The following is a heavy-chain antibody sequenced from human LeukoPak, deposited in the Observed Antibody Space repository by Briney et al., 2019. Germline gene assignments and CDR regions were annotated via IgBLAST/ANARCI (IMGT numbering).Heavy chain of an antibody. CDR1: GGSFSGYY. Sequence: SETLSLTGAVYGGSFSGYYWSWFRNPPGKGLEWIGEIIHIGSTNYNPSLKSRVTISVDTSKNQFSLKLSSVTAADTAVYYCARARGVYCSSTSCYSSWWFDPWGQGTLVTVSS. J-gene: IGHJ5*02. CDR2: IIHIGST. D-gene: IGHD2-2*01. V-gene: IGHV4-34*12. CDR3: ARARGVYCSSTSCYSSWWFDP.